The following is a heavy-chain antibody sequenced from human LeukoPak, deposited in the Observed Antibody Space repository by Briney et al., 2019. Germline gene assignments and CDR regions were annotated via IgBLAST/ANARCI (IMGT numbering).Heavy chain of an antibody. J-gene: IGHJ4*02. CDR1: GGSISTSSYY. V-gene: IGHV4-39*01. Sequence: PSETLSLTCTVSGGSISTSSYYWAWIRQPPGKGLEWIGTIYYSGTTYYNPSLKSRVTISVDTSKNQFSLKLSSVTAADTAVYFCARLSGTYHGGFDYWGQGTLVTVSS. CDR2: IYYSGTT. D-gene: IGHD1-26*01. CDR3: ARLSGTYHGGFDY.